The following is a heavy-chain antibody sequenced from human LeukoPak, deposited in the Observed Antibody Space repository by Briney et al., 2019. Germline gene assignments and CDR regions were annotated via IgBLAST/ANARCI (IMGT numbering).Heavy chain of an antibody. D-gene: IGHD2-8*01. J-gene: IGHJ4*02. Sequence: ASVKVSCKASGYTFTSYGISWVRQAPGQGLEWMGWISAYNGNTTYAQKLQGRVTMTTDTSTSTAYMELRSLRSDDTAVYYCAREEYCTNGVCYTLDYWGQGTLVTVSS. CDR2: ISAYNGNT. CDR3: AREEYCTNGVCYTLDY. V-gene: IGHV1-18*01. CDR1: GYTFTSYG.